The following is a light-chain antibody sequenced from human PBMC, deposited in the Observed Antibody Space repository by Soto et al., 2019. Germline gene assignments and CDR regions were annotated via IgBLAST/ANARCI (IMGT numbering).Light chain of an antibody. CDR1: QSVSSN. J-gene: IGKJ5*01. V-gene: IGKV3-11*01. CDR2: DAS. CDR3: QQRGKLQGT. Sequence: DIVFTLSLLTLSLCRRQSPNLSSRASQSVSSNLAWYQQKPGKAPRLLIYDASNRATGIPARFSGSGSGTGLTVTISSLEPEDFAVYYCQQRGKLQGTFGQGTRLEIK.